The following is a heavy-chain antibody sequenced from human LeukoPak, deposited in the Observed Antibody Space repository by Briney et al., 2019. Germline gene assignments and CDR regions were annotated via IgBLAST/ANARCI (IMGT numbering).Heavy chain of an antibody. CDR3: ARAGVLLWFGELSGFDY. D-gene: IGHD3-10*01. J-gene: IGHJ4*02. V-gene: IGHV1-2*02. Sequence: ASVKVSCKASGYTFTGYYMHWVRQAPGQGLEWMGWINPNSGGTNYAQKFQGRVTMTRDTSISTAYMELSRLRSDDTAVYYCARAGVLLWFGELSGFDYWGQGTLVTVSS. CDR1: GYTFTGYY. CDR2: INPNSGGT.